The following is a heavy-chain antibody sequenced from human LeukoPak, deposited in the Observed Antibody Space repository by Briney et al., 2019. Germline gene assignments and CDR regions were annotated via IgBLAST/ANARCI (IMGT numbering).Heavy chain of an antibody. V-gene: IGHV5-51*01. J-gene: IGHJ4*02. CDR1: GYGFNGYW. D-gene: IGHD6-6*01. Sequence: GESLKISCKGSGYGFNGYWIAWVRQMPGRGLEWMGAINPGDSEPRYSPSFQGQATISVDKSVNTAYLQWSSLKASDTAIYYCARPDAPIIAARPVDYWGQGTLVTVSS. CDR3: ARPDAPIIAARPVDY. CDR2: INPGDSEP.